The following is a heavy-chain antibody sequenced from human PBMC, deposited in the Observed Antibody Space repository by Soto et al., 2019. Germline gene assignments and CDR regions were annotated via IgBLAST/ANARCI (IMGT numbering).Heavy chain of an antibody. V-gene: IGHV3-23*01. J-gene: IGHJ6*02. CDR2: ISGSGGST. CDR3: AKAPTPYYYYYGMDV. CDR1: GFTFSSYA. Sequence: PGGSLRLSCAAPGFTFSSYAMSWVRQAPGKGLEWVSAISGSGGSTYYADAVKGRFTISRDNSKNTLYLQMNTLRAEDTAVYYCAKAPTPYYYYYGMDVWGQGTTVTVSS.